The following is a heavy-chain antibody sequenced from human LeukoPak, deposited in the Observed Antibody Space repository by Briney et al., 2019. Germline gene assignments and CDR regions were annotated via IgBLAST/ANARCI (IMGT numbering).Heavy chain of an antibody. V-gene: IGHV3-33*01. CDR3: ARDSLLYSGSYVLSY. CDR2: IWYDGSNK. D-gene: IGHD1-26*01. CDR1: GFTFSSYG. J-gene: IGHJ4*02. Sequence: PGRSLRLSCAASGFTFSSYGMHWVRQAPGKGLEWVAVIWYDGSNKYYADSVKGRFTISRDNSKNMLYLQMNSLRAEDTAVYYCARDSLLYSGSYVLSYWGQGTLVTVSS.